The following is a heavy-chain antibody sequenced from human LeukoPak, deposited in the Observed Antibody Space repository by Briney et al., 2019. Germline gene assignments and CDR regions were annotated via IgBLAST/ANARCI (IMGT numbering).Heavy chain of an antibody. CDR3: ARAWVWFDP. CDR1: GGSISSRTYY. V-gene: IGHV4-39*07. Sequence: SETLSLTCTVSGGSISSRTYYWGWIRQPPGKGLEWIGTIYYSGTTYYNPSLKSRVTISLDTSKNQFSLKLSSVTAADTAVYYCARAWVWFDPWGQGTLVTVSS. J-gene: IGHJ5*02. CDR2: IYYSGTT.